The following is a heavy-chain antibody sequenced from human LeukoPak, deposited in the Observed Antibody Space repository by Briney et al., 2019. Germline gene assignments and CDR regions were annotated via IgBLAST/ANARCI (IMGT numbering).Heavy chain of an antibody. CDR3: ALTEPVAAAISRRFDP. Sequence: SVKVSCKASGGTFSSYAISWVRQAPGQGLEWMGGIIPIFGTANYAQKFQGRVTITADESTSTAYMELSSLRSEDTAVYYCALTEPVAAAISRRFDPWGQGTLVTVSP. CDR2: IIPIFGTA. J-gene: IGHJ5*02. V-gene: IGHV1-69*13. D-gene: IGHD2-2*02. CDR1: GGTFSSYA.